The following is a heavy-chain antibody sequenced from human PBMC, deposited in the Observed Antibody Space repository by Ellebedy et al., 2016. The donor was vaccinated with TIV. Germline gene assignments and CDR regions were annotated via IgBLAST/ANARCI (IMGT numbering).Heavy chain of an antibody. CDR1: GYTFTSYD. V-gene: IGHV1-46*01. J-gene: IGHJ6*02. CDR3: ATTEEAVLYYYYGMDV. CDR2: INPSGGST. Sequence: ASVKVSCKASGYTFTSYDINWVRQAPGQGLEWMGIINPSGGSTRYAQKLQGRVTMTRDTSTSTVYMELSSLRSDDTAVYYCATTEEAVLYYYYGMDVWGQGTTVTVSS. D-gene: IGHD3-16*02.